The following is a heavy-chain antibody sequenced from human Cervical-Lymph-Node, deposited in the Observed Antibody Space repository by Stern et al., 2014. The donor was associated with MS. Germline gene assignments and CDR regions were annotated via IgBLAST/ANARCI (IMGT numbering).Heavy chain of an antibody. CDR2: INPNSGGT. D-gene: IGHD2-2*03. V-gene: IGHV1-2*02. CDR1: GYTFTGYY. Sequence: VQLLESGAEVKKPGASVKVSCKASGYTFTGYYMHWVRQAPGQGLEWMGWINPNSGGTNYAQKFQGRVTMTRDTSISTAYMELSRLRSDDTAVYYCARDSMAIVVVPAAIIYWGQGTLVTVSS. CDR3: ARDSMAIVVVPAAIIY. J-gene: IGHJ4*02.